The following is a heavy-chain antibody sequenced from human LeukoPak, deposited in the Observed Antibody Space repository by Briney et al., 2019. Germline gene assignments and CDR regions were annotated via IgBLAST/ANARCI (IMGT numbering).Heavy chain of an antibody. CDR3: AKPGYSYGKNNPFDY. CDR1: GFTFSYFE. J-gene: IGHJ4*02. CDR2: ISSSGSPN. D-gene: IGHD5-18*01. V-gene: IGHV3-48*03. Sequence: GGSLRLSCAASGFTFSYFEMNWVRQAPGKGLELVSYISSSGSPNYYAASVKGRFTISRDNAKNSLYLQMNSLTAEDTAVYYCAKPGYSYGKNNPFDYWGQGTLVTVSS.